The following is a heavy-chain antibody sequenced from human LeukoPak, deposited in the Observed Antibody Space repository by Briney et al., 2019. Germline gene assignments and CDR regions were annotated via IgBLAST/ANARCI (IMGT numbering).Heavy chain of an antibody. Sequence: PGGSLRLSCAASGFTFSDYSMNWVRQAPGKGLEWVASISSSSPYIYYTDSVKGRFTISRDNAKNSLYLQMNSLRAEDTAVYYCARDPQDLTYFDYWGQGTLVTVSS. D-gene: IGHD4/OR15-4a*01. CDR3: ARDPQDLTYFDY. CDR1: GFTFSDYS. CDR2: ISSSSPYI. V-gene: IGHV3-21*04. J-gene: IGHJ4*02.